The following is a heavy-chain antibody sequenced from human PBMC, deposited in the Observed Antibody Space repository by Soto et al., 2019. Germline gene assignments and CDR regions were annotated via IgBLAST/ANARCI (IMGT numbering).Heavy chain of an antibody. Sequence: GGSLRLSCAASGFTFSSYVMHWVRQAPGKGLEWVAVISYDGSNKYYADSVKGRFTISRDNSKNTLYLQMNSLRAEDTAVYYCASPPLYYYDSSAPGAWFDPWGQGTLVTVSS. V-gene: IGHV3-30*03. D-gene: IGHD3-22*01. CDR2: ISYDGSNK. CDR1: GFTFSSYV. J-gene: IGHJ5*02. CDR3: ASPPLYYYDSSAPGAWFDP.